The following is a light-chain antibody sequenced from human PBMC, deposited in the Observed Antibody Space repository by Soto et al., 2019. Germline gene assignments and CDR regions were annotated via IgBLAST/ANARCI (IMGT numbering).Light chain of an antibody. Sequence: DIQMTQSPSSLSASVGDRVTITCRASQSISSYLNWYQQKPGKAPKLLIYAASSLQSGVPSRFSGSGSGTDFTLTISSLQPEDFATYYCQQSYNHPLTFGGGTKVDIK. J-gene: IGKJ4*01. CDR2: AAS. V-gene: IGKV1-39*01. CDR3: QQSYNHPLT. CDR1: QSISSY.